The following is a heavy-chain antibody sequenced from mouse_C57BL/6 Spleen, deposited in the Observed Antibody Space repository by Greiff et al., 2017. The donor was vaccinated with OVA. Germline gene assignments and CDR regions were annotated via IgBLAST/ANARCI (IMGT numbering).Heavy chain of an antibody. CDR2: IDPSDSYT. CDR3: ASIYYDYDGGFAY. J-gene: IGHJ3*01. Sequence: VQLQQPGAELVRPGTSVKLSCKASGYTFTSYWMHWVKQRPGQGLEWIGVIDPSDSYTNYNQKFKGKATLTVDTSSSTAYMQLSSLTSEDSAVYDCASIYYDYDGGFAYWGQGTLVTVSA. CDR1: GYTFTSYW. V-gene: IGHV1-59*01. D-gene: IGHD2-4*01.